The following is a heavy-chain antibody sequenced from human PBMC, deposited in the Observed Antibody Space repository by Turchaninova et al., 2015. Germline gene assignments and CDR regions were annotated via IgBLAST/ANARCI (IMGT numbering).Heavy chain of an antibody. CDR1: GFTFSQYG. Sequence: QGHLVESGGGVVQPGRSLRVSCAASGFTFSQYGIHWVRQSPGKGLDWVAVIFYDEGNKHYADSVKGRFTLARENSKNMLYLQMNSLRVEDTAVYYCAKDRGGSGAMDVWGRGTTVTVSS. V-gene: IGHV3-30*18. J-gene: IGHJ6*02. CDR3: AKDRGGSGAMDV. D-gene: IGHD3-10*01. CDR2: IFYDEGNK.